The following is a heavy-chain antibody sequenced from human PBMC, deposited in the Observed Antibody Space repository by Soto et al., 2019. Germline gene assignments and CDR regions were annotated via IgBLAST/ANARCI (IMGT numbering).Heavy chain of an antibody. CDR3: AKTRIVGATSDFDY. V-gene: IGHV3-23*01. Sequence: VGSLRLSCTASGFTFSSYAMSWVRQAPGKGLEWVSTISGSGGSTYYADSVEGRFTISRDNSKNTLYLQMNSLRAEDTAVYYCAKTRIVGATSDFDYWGQGNLVTVSS. CDR2: ISGSGGST. CDR1: GFTFSSYA. J-gene: IGHJ4*02. D-gene: IGHD1-26*01.